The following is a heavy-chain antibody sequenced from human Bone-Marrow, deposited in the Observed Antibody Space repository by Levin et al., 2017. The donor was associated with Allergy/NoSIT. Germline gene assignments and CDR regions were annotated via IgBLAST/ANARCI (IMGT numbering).Heavy chain of an antibody. D-gene: IGHD2/OR15-2a*01. V-gene: IGHV6-1*01. J-gene: IGHJ4*02. CDR3: ARDVTRTFDY. Sequence: SRGLEWLGRTYYRSKWYSDYAVSVRGRITINPDTSKNQFSLLLTSVTPDDSAVYFCARDVTRTFDYWGQGTQVTVSS. CDR2: TYYRSKWYS.